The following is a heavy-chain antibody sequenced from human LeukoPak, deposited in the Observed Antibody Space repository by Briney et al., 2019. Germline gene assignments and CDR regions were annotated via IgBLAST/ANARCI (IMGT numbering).Heavy chain of an antibody. CDR1: GGSINSYY. V-gene: IGHV4-59*01. Sequence: SETLSLTCTVSGGSINSYYWSWIRQPPGKGLEWIGYIYYSGSTNYNPSLKSRVTISVDTSKDQFSLKLSSVTAADTAVYYCAREDSSSWVDNWGQGILVSVSS. D-gene: IGHD6-13*01. CDR3: AREDSSSWVDN. CDR2: IYYSGST. J-gene: IGHJ4*02.